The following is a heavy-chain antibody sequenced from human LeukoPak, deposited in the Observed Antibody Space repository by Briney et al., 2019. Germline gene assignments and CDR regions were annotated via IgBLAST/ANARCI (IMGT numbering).Heavy chain of an antibody. CDR2: IIPIFGTA. J-gene: IGHJ4*02. Sequence: SVKVSCKASGGTFSSYAISWVRQAPGQGREWMGRIIPIFGTANYAQKFQGRVTITTDESTSTAYMELSSLRSEDTAVYYCARGFLAGETYYFDYWGQGTLVTVSS. V-gene: IGHV1-69*05. CDR1: GGTFSSYA. CDR3: ARGFLAGETYYFDY. D-gene: IGHD3-16*01.